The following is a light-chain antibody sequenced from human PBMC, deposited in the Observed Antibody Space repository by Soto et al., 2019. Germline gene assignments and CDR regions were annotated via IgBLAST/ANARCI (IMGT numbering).Light chain of an antibody. CDR3: QAYDSSLRGYV. V-gene: IGLV1-40*01. J-gene: IGLJ1*01. Sequence: QPVLTQPPSVSGAPGQRVTISCTGSSSNFGAGYDVHWYQQLPGTAPKVLIYGDSTRPSGVPDRFSGSKSGTSASLAITGLQAEDEADYYCQAYDSSLRGYVFGTGTKLTVL. CDR1: SSNFGAGYD. CDR2: GDS.